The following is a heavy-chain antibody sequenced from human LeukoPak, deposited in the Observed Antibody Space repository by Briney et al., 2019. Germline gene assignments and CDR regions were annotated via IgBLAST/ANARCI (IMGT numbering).Heavy chain of an antibody. Sequence: SETLSLTCPISGDSISTYYWSWIRQPPGNGLEWIGYIYYTGITNYNPSLKSRVAISRDTSKIQCSLKLSSVTAADTAVYYCARGSLWELLGGDHWGEGILVTVSS. CDR3: ARGSLWELLGGDH. D-gene: IGHD1-26*01. V-gene: IGHV4-59*01. CDR2: IYYTGIT. J-gene: IGHJ4*02. CDR1: GDSISTYY.